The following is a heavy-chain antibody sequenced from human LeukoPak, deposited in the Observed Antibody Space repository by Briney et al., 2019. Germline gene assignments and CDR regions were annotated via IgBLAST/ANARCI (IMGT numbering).Heavy chain of an antibody. D-gene: IGHD3-22*01. J-gene: IGHJ4*02. CDR2: FYHSGST. Sequence: KPSETLSLTCTVSGYSISNGYYWGWIRQPRGKGLEWIGSFYHSGSTYYNPSLKSRVTISVDTSKNQFSLRLSSVTAADTAVYYCARGPSDYYDSSGHYFDYWGQGTLVTVSS. CDR3: ARGPSDYYDSSGHYFDY. CDR1: GYSISNGYY. V-gene: IGHV4-38-2*02.